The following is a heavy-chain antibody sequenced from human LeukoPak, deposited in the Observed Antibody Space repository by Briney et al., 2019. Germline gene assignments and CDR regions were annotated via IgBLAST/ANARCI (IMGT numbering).Heavy chain of an antibody. J-gene: IGHJ6*02. CDR2: IYYSGST. CDR1: GGSISSGDYY. CDR3: ASAIVVVPAAINYYYYGMDV. Sequence: SQTLSLTCTVSGGSISSGDYYWSWIRQPPGKGLEWIGYIYYSGSTYYNPSPKSRVTISVDTSKNQFSLKLSSVTAADTAVYYCASAIVVVPAAINYYYYGMDVWGQGTTVTVSS. D-gene: IGHD2-2*02. V-gene: IGHV4-30-4*01.